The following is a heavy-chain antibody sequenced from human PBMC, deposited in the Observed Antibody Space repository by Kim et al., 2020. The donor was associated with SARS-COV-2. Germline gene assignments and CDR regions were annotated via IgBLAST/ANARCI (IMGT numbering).Heavy chain of an antibody. Sequence: ASVKVSCKASGYTFTGYYIQWVRQAPGQGLEWMGWINPNSGGTNYAQKFQGRVTMTRDTSISTAYMEVTRLRSDDTAIYYCARDHCSAVSCDENYYYGMDVWGQGTTVTVSS. CDR2: INPNSGGT. CDR1: GYTFTGYY. CDR3: ARDHCSAVSCDENYYYGMDV. D-gene: IGHD2-15*01. V-gene: IGHV1-2*02. J-gene: IGHJ6*02.